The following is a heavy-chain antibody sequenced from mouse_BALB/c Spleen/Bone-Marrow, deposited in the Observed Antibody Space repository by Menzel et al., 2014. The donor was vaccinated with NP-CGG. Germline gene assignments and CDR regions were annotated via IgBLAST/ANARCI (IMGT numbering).Heavy chain of an antibody. J-gene: IGHJ2*01. V-gene: IGHV2-9*02. CDR3: AIAYSGSYKYYFDF. CDR2: IWAGGST. D-gene: IGHD2-10*01. Sequence: VMLVESGPGLVAPSQSLSITCTVSGFSLTSYGVHWVRQPPGKGLEWLGIIWAGGSTNYNSALMSRLSISKDNSKSQVFLKMNSLQTDDTAMYYCAIAYSGSYKYYFDFWGQGTTLTVSS. CDR1: GFSLTSYG.